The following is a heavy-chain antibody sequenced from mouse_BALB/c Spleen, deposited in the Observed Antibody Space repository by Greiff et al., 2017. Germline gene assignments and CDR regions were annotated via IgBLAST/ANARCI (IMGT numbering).Heavy chain of an antibody. J-gene: IGHJ2*01. D-gene: IGHD2-14*01. CDR1: GFTFSSYA. CDR2: ISSGGSYT. CDR3: ARALYYRDFDY. V-gene: IGHV5-9-4*01. Sequence: EVKLMESGGGLVKPGGSLKLSCAASGFTFSSYAMSWVRQSPEKRLEWVAEISSGGSYTYYPDTVTGRFTISRDNAKNTLYLEMSSLRSEDTAMYYCARALYYRDFDYWGQGTTLTVSS.